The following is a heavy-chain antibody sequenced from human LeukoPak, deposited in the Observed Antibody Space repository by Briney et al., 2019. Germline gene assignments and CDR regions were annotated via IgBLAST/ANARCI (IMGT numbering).Heavy chain of an antibody. CDR1: GFTFSNYW. CDR2: INQDGTEK. D-gene: IGHD5-12*01. V-gene: IGHV3-7*03. Sequence: GGSLRLSCAASGFTFSNYWMSWVRQAPGQGLEWVASINQDGTEKNYVDSVKGRFTISRDNAKNSLYLQMNSLRAEDTALYYCAKDIQSQLEMATTTGFDYWGQGTLVTVSS. CDR3: AKDIQSQLEMATTTGFDY. J-gene: IGHJ4*02.